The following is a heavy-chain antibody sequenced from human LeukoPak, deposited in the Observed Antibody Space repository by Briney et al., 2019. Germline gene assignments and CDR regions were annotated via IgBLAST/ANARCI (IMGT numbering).Heavy chain of an antibody. CDR1: GGSISSYY. CDR3: ARMSYDILTGYYHVFDY. Sequence: PSETLSLTCTVSGGSISSYYWSWIRQPPGKGLEWIGYIYYSGSTNYNPSLKSRVTISVDTSKNQFSLKLSSVTAADTAVYYCARMSYDILTGYYHVFDYWGQGTLVTVSS. CDR2: IYYSGST. D-gene: IGHD3-9*01. J-gene: IGHJ4*02. V-gene: IGHV4-59*08.